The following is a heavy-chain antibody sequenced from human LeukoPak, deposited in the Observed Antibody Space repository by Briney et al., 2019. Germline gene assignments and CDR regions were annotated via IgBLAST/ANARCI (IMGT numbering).Heavy chain of an antibody. CDR3: AREGGYDCSSTSCYPDY. CDR2: INSDGSST. J-gene: IGHJ4*02. CDR1: GFTFRSYW. V-gene: IGHV3-74*01. Sequence: GGSLRLSCAASGFTFRSYWMHWVRQAPGKGPVWVSRINSDGSSTSYADSVKGRFTISRDNAKNTLYLQINSLRAEDTAVYYCAREGGYDCSSTSCYPDYWGQGTLVTVSS. D-gene: IGHD2-2*01.